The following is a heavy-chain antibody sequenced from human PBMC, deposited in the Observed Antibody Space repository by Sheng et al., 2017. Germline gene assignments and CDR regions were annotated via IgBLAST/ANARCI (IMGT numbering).Heavy chain of an antibody. CDR1: GYTFTSYA. V-gene: IGHV1-3*01. CDR2: INAGNGNT. D-gene: IGHD3-9*01. J-gene: IGHJ6*03. Sequence: QVQLVQSGAEVKKPGASVKVSCKASGYTFTSYAMHWVRQAPGQRLEWMGWINAGNGNTKYSQKFQGRVTITRDTSASTAYMELSSLRSEDTAVYYCALGHYDILTGWDYYMDVWGKGTTVTVSS. CDR3: ALGHYDILTGWDYYMDV.